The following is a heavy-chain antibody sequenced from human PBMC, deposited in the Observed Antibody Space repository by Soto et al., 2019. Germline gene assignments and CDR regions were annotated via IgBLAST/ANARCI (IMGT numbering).Heavy chain of an antibody. J-gene: IGHJ6*02. Sequence: ASVKVSCKASGYTFTSYYMHWVRQALGQGLEWMGIINPSGGSTSYAQKFQGRVTMTRDTSASTVYMELSSLRSEDTAVYYCAREERIAAAGAHYYYGMDVWGQGTTVTVSS. V-gene: IGHV1-46*01. D-gene: IGHD6-13*01. CDR3: AREERIAAAGAHYYYGMDV. CDR1: GYTFTSYY. CDR2: INPSGGST.